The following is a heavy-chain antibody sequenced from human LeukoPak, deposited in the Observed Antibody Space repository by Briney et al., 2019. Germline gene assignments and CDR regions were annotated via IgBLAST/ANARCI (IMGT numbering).Heavy chain of an antibody. Sequence: GGSLRLSCAASGXTFSSYGMHWVRQAPGKGLEWVAVISYDGTNKYYADSVKGRFTISRDNSKNTLYLQMNSLRAEDTAVYYCAKESHFYDILAGSDYWGQGTLVTVSS. CDR3: AKESHFYDILAGSDY. J-gene: IGHJ4*02. CDR2: ISYDGTNK. V-gene: IGHV3-30*18. D-gene: IGHD3-9*01. CDR1: GXTFSSYG.